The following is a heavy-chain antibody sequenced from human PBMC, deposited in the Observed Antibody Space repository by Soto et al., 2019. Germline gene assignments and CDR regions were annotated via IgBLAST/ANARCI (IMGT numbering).Heavy chain of an antibody. V-gene: IGHV3-48*02. Sequence: EAHLVESGGGLVQPGRSRRLSCAASGFTFSSYAFNWVRQAPGKGLEWISYISVGSGSIFYADSVKGRFTISRDDAQNSLYLQMKTLRDEDTAIYFCVRDDKWAFDIWGQGTTVIVSS. D-gene: IGHD1-26*01. CDR3: VRDDKWAFDI. CDR1: GFTFSSYA. J-gene: IGHJ3*02. CDR2: ISVGSGSI.